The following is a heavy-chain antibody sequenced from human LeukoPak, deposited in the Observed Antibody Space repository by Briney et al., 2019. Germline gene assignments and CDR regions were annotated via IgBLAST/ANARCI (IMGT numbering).Heavy chain of an antibody. V-gene: IGHV3-30*18. Sequence: GGSLRLSCAASGFTFSSYGMHWVRQAPGKGLEWVAVISYDGSNEYYADSVKGRFTISRDNSKNTLYLQMNSLRAEDTAVYYCAKKGGKQQLGFMEYWGQGTLVTVSS. D-gene: IGHD6-13*01. CDR1: GFTFSSYG. CDR2: ISYDGSNE. CDR3: AKKGGKQQLGFMEY. J-gene: IGHJ4*02.